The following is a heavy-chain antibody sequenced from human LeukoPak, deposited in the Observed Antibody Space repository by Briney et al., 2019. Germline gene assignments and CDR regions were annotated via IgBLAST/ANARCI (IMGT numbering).Heavy chain of an antibody. Sequence: PSETLSLTCTVSGGSISSYYWSWIRQPPGKGLEWIGYSYYSGSTNYNPSLKSRITISVDTSKIQFSLKLSSVTAADTAVYYCARTYSKYFDLWGRGTLVTVSS. CDR3: ARTYSKYFDL. J-gene: IGHJ2*01. D-gene: IGHD2-15*01. CDR2: SYYSGST. CDR1: GGSISSYY. V-gene: IGHV4-59*08.